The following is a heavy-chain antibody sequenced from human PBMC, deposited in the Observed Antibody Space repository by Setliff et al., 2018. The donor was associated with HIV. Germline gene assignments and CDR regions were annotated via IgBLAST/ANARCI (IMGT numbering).Heavy chain of an antibody. Sequence: GASVKVSCKASGYTFTSHYIHWVRQAPGQGLEWMGIINPSGAITNYAQNFQGRVTMTGDTSTNTVYMELSSLRSEDTAVYYCAKDLFEGWELPNYMDVWGKGTTVTVSS. J-gene: IGHJ6*03. CDR3: AKDLFEGWELPNYMDV. D-gene: IGHD1-26*01. CDR2: INPSGAIT. V-gene: IGHV1-46*01. CDR1: GYTFTSHY.